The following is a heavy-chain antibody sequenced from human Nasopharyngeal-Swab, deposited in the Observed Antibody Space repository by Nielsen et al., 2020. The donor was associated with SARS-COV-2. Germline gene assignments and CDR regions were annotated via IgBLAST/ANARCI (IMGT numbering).Heavy chain of an antibody. CDR3: ATGRLGELSLYRYYYYYNGMDV. D-gene: IGHD3-16*02. J-gene: IGHJ6*02. CDR2: IYNSGST. V-gene: IGHV4-31*02. Sequence: WIRQPPGKGLEWMGKIYNSGSTHYNPSLKRRVTISADTSKNQFSLKLSSVTAADTAVYYWATGRLGELSLYRYYYYYNGMDVWGQGTTVTVSS.